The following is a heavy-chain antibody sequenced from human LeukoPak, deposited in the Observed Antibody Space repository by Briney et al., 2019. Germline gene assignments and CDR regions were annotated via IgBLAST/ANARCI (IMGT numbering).Heavy chain of an antibody. V-gene: IGHV3-48*01. D-gene: IGHD6-19*01. CDR1: GFTFSNYG. Sequence: PGGSLRLSCAASGFTFSNYGMNWVRQAPGKGLEWVSYISSTGSPIYYADSVKGRFTISRDNAKNSLYLQMNSLRAEDTAVYYCARSPSSGRNNWFDPWGQGTLVTVSS. CDR3: ARSPSSGRNNWFDP. CDR2: ISSTGSPI. J-gene: IGHJ5*02.